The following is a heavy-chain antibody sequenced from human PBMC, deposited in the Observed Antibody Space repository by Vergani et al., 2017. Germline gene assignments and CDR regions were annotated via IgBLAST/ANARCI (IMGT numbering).Heavy chain of an antibody. CDR2: IYSTGST. J-gene: IGHJ4*02. CDR3: ARMGGYDEGDAFRIGYFDS. CDR1: GDSISSGVYY. D-gene: IGHD3-22*01. Sequence: QAQLQESGPGLVKPSQTLSLTCSVSGDSISSGVYYWNWIRQHPGKGLEWIGYIYSTGSTHRNPSLRRRINMSVDTSKNQFSLKLNSVTAADTAMYYCARMGGYDEGDAFRIGYFDSWGPGILVTVSS. V-gene: IGHV4-31*03.